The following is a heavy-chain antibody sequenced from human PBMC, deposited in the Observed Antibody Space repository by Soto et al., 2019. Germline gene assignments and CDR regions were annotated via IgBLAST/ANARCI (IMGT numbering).Heavy chain of an antibody. J-gene: IGHJ6*02. CDR2: ISSSGSTI. V-gene: IGHV3-11*01. CDR1: GFTFSDYY. Sequence: LRLSCAASGFTFSDYYMSWIRQAPGKGLEWVSYISSSGSTIYYADSVKGRFTISRDNAKNSLYLQMNSLRAEDTAVYYCARIVLGYCSSTSCYTGYGMDVWGQGTTVTVSS. D-gene: IGHD2-2*02. CDR3: ARIVLGYCSSTSCYTGYGMDV.